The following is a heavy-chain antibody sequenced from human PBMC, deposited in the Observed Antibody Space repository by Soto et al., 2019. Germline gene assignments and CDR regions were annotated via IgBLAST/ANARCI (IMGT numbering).Heavy chain of an antibody. CDR2: NSAYNGNT. Sequence: GASVQVSCKASGYTFTSYGISWVRQAPGQGLEWKGWNSAYNGNTNSAQKLQGRVTMTTDTSTSTAYMELRSLRSDDTAVYYCARVVAARPDWFDPWGQGTLVTVSS. CDR1: GYTFTSYG. CDR3: ARVVAARPDWFDP. V-gene: IGHV1-18*01. J-gene: IGHJ5*02. D-gene: IGHD6-6*01.